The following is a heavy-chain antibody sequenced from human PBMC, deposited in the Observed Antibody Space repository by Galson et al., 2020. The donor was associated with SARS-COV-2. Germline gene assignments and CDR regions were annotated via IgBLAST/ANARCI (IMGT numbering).Heavy chain of an antibody. V-gene: IGHV3-30*02. CDR3: AKGGHYDFWNGSNKERSPPDY. J-gene: IGHJ4*02. Sequence: AGSLRLTCDASGFIFMNYGMHWVRQAPGKGLEWVAFIRYDGYNKYYGDSVKRRFTISRDNSKNSVYLQMNSLRPEDTAVYYCAKGGHYDFWNGSNKERSPPDYWGQGTLVTVSS. D-gene: IGHD3-3*01. CDR1: GFIFMNYG. CDR2: IRYDGYNK.